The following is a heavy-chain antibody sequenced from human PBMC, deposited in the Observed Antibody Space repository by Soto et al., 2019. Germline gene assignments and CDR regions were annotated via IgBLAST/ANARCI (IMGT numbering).Heavy chain of an antibody. D-gene: IGHD1-1*01. CDR3: ARGGGTTGTTRFVY. CDR2: IYHSGST. J-gene: IGHJ4*02. CDR1: GGSISSGGYS. V-gene: IGHV4-30-2*01. Sequence: SETLSLTCAVSGGSISSGGYSWSWIRQPPGKGLEWIGYIYHSGSTYYNPSLKSRVTISVDRSKNQSSLKLSSVTAADTAVYYCARGGGTTGTTRFVYWGQGTLATVSS.